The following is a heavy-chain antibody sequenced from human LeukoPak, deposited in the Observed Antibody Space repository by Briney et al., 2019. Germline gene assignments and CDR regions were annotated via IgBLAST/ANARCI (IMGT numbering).Heavy chain of an antibody. Sequence: SETLSLTCTVSGYSISSGYYWGWIRQPPGKGLEWIGSIYHSGSTHFNPSLKSRVTISVDTSKNQFSLKLSSVTAADTAVYYCARAERMVRGVIIFDYWGQGTLVTVSS. CDR1: GYSISSGYY. CDR3: ARAERMVRGVIIFDY. D-gene: IGHD3-10*01. CDR2: IYHSGST. V-gene: IGHV4-38-2*02. J-gene: IGHJ4*02.